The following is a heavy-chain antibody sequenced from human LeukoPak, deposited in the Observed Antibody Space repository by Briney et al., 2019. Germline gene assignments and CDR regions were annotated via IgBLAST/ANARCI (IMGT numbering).Heavy chain of an antibody. D-gene: IGHD3-9*01. J-gene: IGHJ4*02. V-gene: IGHV4-30-4*02. Sequence: SETLSLTCTVSGGSISSGDYYWSWIRQPPGKGLEWIGYIHYSGNTYYKPSLKSRATISLDTSKNQFSLKLSSVTAADTAVYYCARAGKYYDILTGLSYWGQGTLVTVSS. CDR1: GGSISSGDYY. CDR2: IHYSGNT. CDR3: ARAGKYYDILTGLSY.